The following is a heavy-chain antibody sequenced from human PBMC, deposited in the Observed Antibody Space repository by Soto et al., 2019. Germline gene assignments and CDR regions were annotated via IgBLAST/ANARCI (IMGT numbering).Heavy chain of an antibody. D-gene: IGHD4-17*01. CDR3: ASYTVTTFLYGCDI. CDR2: IYYSGST. J-gene: IGHJ3*02. Sequence: PSETLSLTCTVSDGSISSYYWSWIRQPPGKGLEWIGYIYYSGSTNYNPSLKSRVTISVDTSKNQFSLKLSSVTAADTAVYYCASYTVTTFLYGCDIWGQGTMVTVSS. V-gene: IGHV4-59*08. CDR1: DGSISSYY.